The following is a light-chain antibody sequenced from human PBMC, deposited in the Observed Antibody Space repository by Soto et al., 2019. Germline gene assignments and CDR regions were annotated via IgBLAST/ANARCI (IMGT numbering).Light chain of an antibody. Sequence: QSVLTQPPSASGTPGQRVTISCSGSSSNIGNNAVNWYQQLPGTAPKLLIYINNQRPSGVPDRFSGSKSGTSAPLAISGLQSEDEADYSCAACDDRLNGYYVFGTGTKGTVL. V-gene: IGLV1-44*01. J-gene: IGLJ1*01. CDR1: SSNIGNNA. CDR3: AACDDRLNGYYV. CDR2: INN.